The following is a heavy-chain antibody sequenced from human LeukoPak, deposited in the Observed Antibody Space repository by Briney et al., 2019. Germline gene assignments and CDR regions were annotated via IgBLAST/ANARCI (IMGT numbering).Heavy chain of an antibody. J-gene: IGHJ4*02. CDR1: GFTFSSYS. D-gene: IGHD3-3*01. Sequence: GESLRLSCAASGFTFSSYSMNWVRQAPGKGLEWVSSISSSSSYIYYADSVKGRFTISRDNAKNSLYLQMNSLRAEDTAAYYCARDPGHYDFWSGYWGQRTLVTVSS. CDR3: ARDPGHYDFWSGY. V-gene: IGHV3-21*01. CDR2: ISSSSSYI.